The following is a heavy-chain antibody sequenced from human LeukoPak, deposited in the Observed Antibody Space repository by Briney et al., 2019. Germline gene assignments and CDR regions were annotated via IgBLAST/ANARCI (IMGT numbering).Heavy chain of an antibody. CDR2: IYTSGST. V-gene: IGHV4-61*02. CDR3: ARGYCSGGSCYPIDY. D-gene: IGHD2-15*01. Sequence: SETLSLICTVSGGSISSGSYYWSWIRQPAGKGLEWIGRIYTSGSTNYNPSLKSRVTISVDTSKNQFSLKLSAVTAADTAVYYCARGYCSGGSCYPIDYWGQGTLVTVSS. J-gene: IGHJ4*02. CDR1: GGSISSGSYY.